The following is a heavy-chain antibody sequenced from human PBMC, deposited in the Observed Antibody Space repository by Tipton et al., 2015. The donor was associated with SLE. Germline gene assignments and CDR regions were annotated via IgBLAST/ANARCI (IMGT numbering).Heavy chain of an antibody. CDR3: ARAPYYDFWSGYAPAYFDY. V-gene: IGHV4-61*09. CDR1: GGSISSGSYY. D-gene: IGHD3-3*01. CDR2: IYTSGST. Sequence: TLSLTCTVSGGSISSGSYYWSWIRQPAGKGLEWIGHIYTSGSTNYNPSLKSRVTISVDTSKNQFSLKLSSVTAADTAVYYCARAPYYDFWSGYAPAYFDYWGQGTLVTVSS. J-gene: IGHJ4*02.